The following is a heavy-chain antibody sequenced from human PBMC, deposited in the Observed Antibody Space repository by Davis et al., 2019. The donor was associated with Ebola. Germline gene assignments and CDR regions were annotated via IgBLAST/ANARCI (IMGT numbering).Heavy chain of an antibody. CDR1: GYTFTSYA. V-gene: IGHV1-3*04. J-gene: IGHJ5*02. CDR2: INTGKGNT. Sequence: ASVKVSCKASGYTFTSYAMHWVRQAPGQRLEWMGWINTGKGNTQYSQKFQGRVTITRDTSASTAYMEMTSLKSEDTAMYYCVRISSTAFGWFDPWGQGTLVTVSS. D-gene: IGHD2-21*02. CDR3: VRISSTAFGWFDP.